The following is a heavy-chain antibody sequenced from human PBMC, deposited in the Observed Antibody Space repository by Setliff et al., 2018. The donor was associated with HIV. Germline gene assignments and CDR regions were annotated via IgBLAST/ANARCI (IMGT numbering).Heavy chain of an antibody. CDR1: GGTFSSYV. D-gene: IGHD2-15*01. CDR2: IIPMYGVT. CDR3: ASRTYCSGGGCYSEDAFDI. V-gene: IGHV1-69*05. J-gene: IGHJ3*02. Sequence: SVKVSCKASGGTFSSYVISWVRQAPGQGPEWMGGIIPMYGVTNYAQKFQGRVTITTDESTSTAYMELSSLRSEDTAVYYCASRTYCSGGGCYSEDAFDIWGQGTMVTVSS.